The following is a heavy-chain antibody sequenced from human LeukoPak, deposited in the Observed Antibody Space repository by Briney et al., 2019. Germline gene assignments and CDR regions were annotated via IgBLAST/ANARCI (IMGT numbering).Heavy chain of an antibody. J-gene: IGHJ4*02. CDR2: MNPNSGNT. Sequence: ASVKVSCKASGYTFTSYDINWVRQATGQGLEWMGWMNPNSGNTGYAQKLQGRVTMTRNTSISTAYMELSSLRSEDTAVYYCARVVAASNFDYWGQGTLVTVSS. D-gene: IGHD2-15*01. V-gene: IGHV1-8*01. CDR1: GYTFTSYD. CDR3: ARVVAASNFDY.